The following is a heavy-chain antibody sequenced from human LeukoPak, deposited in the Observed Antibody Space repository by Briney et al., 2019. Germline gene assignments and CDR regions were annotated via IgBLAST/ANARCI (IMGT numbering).Heavy chain of an antibody. J-gene: IGHJ6*03. V-gene: IGHV1-18*01. CDR1: GYTFTSYG. Sequence: GASVKVSCKASGYTFTSYGISWVRQAPGQGLEWMGWTSAYNGNTNYAQKLQGRVTMTTDTSTSTAYMELRSLRSGDTAVYYCARSGYCSSTSCYGLGRYYYYMDVWGKGTTVTVSS. CDR2: TSAYNGNT. CDR3: ARSGYCSSTSCYGLGRYYYYMDV. D-gene: IGHD2-2*01.